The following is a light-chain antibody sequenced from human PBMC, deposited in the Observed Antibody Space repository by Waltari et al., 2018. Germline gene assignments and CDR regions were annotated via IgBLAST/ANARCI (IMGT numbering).Light chain of an antibody. J-gene: IGLJ2*01. CDR2: EVG. CDR1: SSAVGGTNH. V-gene: IGLV2-8*01. CDR3: SSFAGTNNFVV. Sequence: QSALTQPPSPSGSPGQSVTLPCTGTSSAVGGTNHVSLYQQHPGQAPKLILYEVGQRPSGVPARFSGSKSGNTASLTVSGLQAEDEADYYCSSFAGTNNFVVFGGGTKLTV.